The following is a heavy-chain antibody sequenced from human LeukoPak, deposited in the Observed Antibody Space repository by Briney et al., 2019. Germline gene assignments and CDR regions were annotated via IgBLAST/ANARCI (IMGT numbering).Heavy chain of an antibody. CDR2: MNPNSGNT. V-gene: IGHV1-8*01. CDR3: ARGPPGRLLWFGESTKDTFDI. D-gene: IGHD3-10*01. Sequence: ASVKVSCKASGYTFTSYDINWVRQATGQGLEWMGWMNPNSGNTGYAQKFQGRVTMTRNTSISTAYMELSSLRSEDTAVYYCARGPPGRLLWFGESTKDTFDIWGQGTMVTVSS. CDR1: GYTFTSYD. J-gene: IGHJ3*02.